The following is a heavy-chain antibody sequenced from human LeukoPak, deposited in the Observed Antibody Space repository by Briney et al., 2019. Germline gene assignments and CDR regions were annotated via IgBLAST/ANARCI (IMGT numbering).Heavy chain of an antibody. J-gene: IGHJ5*02. CDR1: GYTLTELS. D-gene: IGHD5-12*01. CDR3: ATDKETGRGVATSLWPSFA. V-gene: IGHV1-24*01. CDR2: FDPEDGET. Sequence: ASVKVSCKVSGYTLTELSMHWVRQAPGKGLEWMGGFDPEDGETIHAQKFQGRVTMTEDTSTDTAYMELSSLRSEDTAVYYCATDKETGRGVATSLWPSFAWGQGTLVTVSS.